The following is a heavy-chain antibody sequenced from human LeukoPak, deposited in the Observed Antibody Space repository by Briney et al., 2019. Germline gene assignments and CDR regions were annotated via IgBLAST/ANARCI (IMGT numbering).Heavy chain of an antibody. V-gene: IGHV3-30*01. Sequence: GRSLRLSCAASGFTFNIYAMHWVRQAPGKGLEWVAVTSYDGGIKYYADSVKGRFTISRDNPQNTLYLQMNSLRAEDTAVYYCARDWSSNWANYFDYWGQGTLVTVSS. CDR3: ARDWSSNWANYFDY. J-gene: IGHJ4*02. CDR1: GFTFNIYA. CDR2: TSYDGGIK. D-gene: IGHD6-13*01.